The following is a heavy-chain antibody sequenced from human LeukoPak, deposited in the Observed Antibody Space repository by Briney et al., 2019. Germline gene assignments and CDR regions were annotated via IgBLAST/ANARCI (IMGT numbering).Heavy chain of an antibody. V-gene: IGHV1-2*02. CDR2: INPNSGGT. D-gene: IGHD5-18*01. Sequence: ASVKVSCKASGYTFTGYYMHWVRQAPGQGLEWMGWINPNSGGTNYAQKFQGRVTMTRDTSISTAYMELSRLRSDDTAVYYCARASLDTAMVPKSYYYYYYMDVWGKGTTVTISS. CDR1: GYTFTGYY. CDR3: ARASLDTAMVPKSYYYYYYMDV. J-gene: IGHJ6*03.